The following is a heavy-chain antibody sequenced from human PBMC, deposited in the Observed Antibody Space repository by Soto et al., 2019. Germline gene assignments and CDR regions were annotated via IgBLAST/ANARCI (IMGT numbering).Heavy chain of an antibody. D-gene: IGHD2-15*01. Sequence: GASVKVSCKASGYTFTSYGISWVRQAPGQGLEWMGWISAYNGNTNYAQKLQGRVTMTTDTSTSTAYMELRSLRSDDTAVYYCASGSFSSFYYYMDVWGKGTTVTVSS. V-gene: IGHV1-18*01. J-gene: IGHJ6*03. CDR2: ISAYNGNT. CDR3: ASGSFSSFYYYMDV. CDR1: GYTFTSYG.